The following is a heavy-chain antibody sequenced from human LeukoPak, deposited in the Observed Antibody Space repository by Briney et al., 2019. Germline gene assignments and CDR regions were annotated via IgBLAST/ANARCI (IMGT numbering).Heavy chain of an antibody. J-gene: IGHJ4*02. CDR3: ARRYYDNSGHSYGYYFDY. CDR2: INPRGGST. D-gene: IGHD3-22*01. V-gene: IGHV1-46*01. CDR1: GYTFIDYY. Sequence: ASVKVSCKASGYTFIDYYMHWVRQAPGQGLEWMGIINPRGGSTIYAQDFQGRVTLTRDTSTSTVYMELSSLRSEDTAVCYCARRYYDNSGHSYGYYFDYWGQGTLVTVSS.